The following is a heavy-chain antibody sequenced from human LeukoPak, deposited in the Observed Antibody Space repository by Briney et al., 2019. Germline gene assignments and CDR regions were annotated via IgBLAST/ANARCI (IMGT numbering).Heavy chain of an antibody. CDR2: INWNGGST. Sequence: PGGSLRLSCTASGFKFDDYGMSWVRQAPGKGLEWVSGINWNGGSTGYADSVKGRFTISRDNAKNSLYLQMNSLRAEDTALYYCARDLDYGGNGGYDYWGQGTLVTVSS. CDR1: GFKFDDYG. D-gene: IGHD4-23*01. V-gene: IGHV3-20*04. CDR3: ARDLDYGGNGGYDY. J-gene: IGHJ4*02.